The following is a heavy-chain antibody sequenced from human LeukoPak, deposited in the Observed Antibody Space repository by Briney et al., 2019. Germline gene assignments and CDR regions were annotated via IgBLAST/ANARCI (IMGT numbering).Heavy chain of an antibody. J-gene: IGHJ5*02. CDR1: VFTFSSYE. V-gene: IGHV3-48*03. CDR2: ISSSGSTI. CDR3: ARDRMAQGWFDP. D-gene: IGHD5-24*01. Sequence: GGSLRLSCAASVFTFSSYEMNWVRQAPGNFLESVSYISSSGSTIYYADSVKGRFTISRDNAKNSLYLQMNSLRAEDTAVYYCARDRMAQGWFDPWGQGTLVTVSS.